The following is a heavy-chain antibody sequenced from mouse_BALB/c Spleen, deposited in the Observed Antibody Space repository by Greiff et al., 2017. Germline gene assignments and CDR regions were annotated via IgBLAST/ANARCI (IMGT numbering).Heavy chain of an antibody. V-gene: IGHV3-2*02. D-gene: IGHD2-14*01. CDR2: ISYSGST. CDR3: ARVYRYDGFAY. J-gene: IGHJ3*01. Sequence: EVQLQESGPGLVKPSQSLSLTCTVTGYSITSDYAWNWIRQFPGNKLGWMGYISYSGSTSYNPSLKSRISITRDTSKNQFFLQLNSVTTEDTATYYCARVYRYDGFAYWGQGTLVTVSA. CDR1: GYSITSDYA.